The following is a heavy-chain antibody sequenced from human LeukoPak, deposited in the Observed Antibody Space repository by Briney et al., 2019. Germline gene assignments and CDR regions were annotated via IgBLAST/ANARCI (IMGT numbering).Heavy chain of an antibody. V-gene: IGHV5-51*01. J-gene: IGHJ6*02. CDR3: ARHRGVADYYYYGMDV. CDR1: GYSFTSYW. CDR2: IYPGDSDT. D-gene: IGHD3-10*01. Sequence: GESLKISCKGSGYSFTSYWIGWVRQMPGKGLEWMGIIYPGDSDTRYSPSFRGQVTISADKSISTAYLQWSSLKASDTAMYYCARHRGVADYYYYGMDVWGQGTTVTVSS.